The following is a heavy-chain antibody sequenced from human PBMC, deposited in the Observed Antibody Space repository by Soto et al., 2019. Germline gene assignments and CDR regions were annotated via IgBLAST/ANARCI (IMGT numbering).Heavy chain of an antibody. CDR2: IYYSGST. J-gene: IGHJ4*02. D-gene: IGHD4-17*01. Sequence: QVRLQESGPGLVKPSQTLSLTCTVSGASISSGTYYWTWIRQHPGKGLEWIGYIYYSGSTYYNPSLKSRLTMSVDTSKNQFSLKLSSVTAADTAVYFCARDRHGDEIDYWGQGTLVTVSS. CDR1: GASISSGTYY. CDR3: ARDRHGDEIDY. V-gene: IGHV4-31*03.